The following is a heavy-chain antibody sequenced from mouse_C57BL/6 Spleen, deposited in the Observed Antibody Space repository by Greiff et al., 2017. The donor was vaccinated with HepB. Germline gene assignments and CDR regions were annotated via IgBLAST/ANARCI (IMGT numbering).Heavy chain of an antibody. Sequence: EVHLVESGGGLVKPGGSLKLSCAASGFTFSDYGMHWVRQAPEKGLEWVAYISSGSSTIYYADTVKGRFTISRDNAKNTLFLQMTSLRSEDTAMYYCARYPSYYAMDYWGQGTSVTVSS. D-gene: IGHD2-12*01. CDR3: ARYPSYYAMDY. CDR1: GFTFSDYG. J-gene: IGHJ4*01. V-gene: IGHV5-17*01. CDR2: ISSGSSTI.